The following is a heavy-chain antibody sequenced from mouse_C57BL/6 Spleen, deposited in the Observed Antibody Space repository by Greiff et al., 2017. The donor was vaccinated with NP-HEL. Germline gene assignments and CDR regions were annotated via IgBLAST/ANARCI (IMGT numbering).Heavy chain of an antibody. J-gene: IGHJ2*01. D-gene: IGHD2-2*01. Sequence: EVKLVESGGGLVKPGGSLKLSCAASGFTFSDYGMHWVRQAPEKGLEWVAYISSGSSTIYYADTVKGRFTISRDNAKNTLFLQMTSLRSEDTAMYYCAREVTDYFDYWGQGTTLTVSS. CDR3: AREVTDYFDY. CDR2: ISSGSSTI. V-gene: IGHV5-17*01. CDR1: GFTFSDYG.